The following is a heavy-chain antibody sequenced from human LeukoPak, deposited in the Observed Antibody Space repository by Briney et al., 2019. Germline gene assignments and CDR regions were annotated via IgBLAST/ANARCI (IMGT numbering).Heavy chain of an antibody. V-gene: IGHV3-74*01. J-gene: IGHJ4*02. Sequence: GGSLRLSCAGSGFTFTRFWMHWVRQAPGKGLVWVSRINVEGTTTTYADSVEGRFTISRDENTLYLQMNHLRVGDTAVYYCTRGGVEPFDYWGQGTLVTVSS. CDR3: TRGGVEPFDY. CDR1: GFTFTRFW. CDR2: INVEGTTT. D-gene: IGHD3-10*01.